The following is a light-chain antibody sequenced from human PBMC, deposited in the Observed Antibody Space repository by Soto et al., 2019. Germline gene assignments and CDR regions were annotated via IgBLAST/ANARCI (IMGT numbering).Light chain of an antibody. V-gene: IGLV2-14*01. J-gene: IGLJ2*01. CDR1: SSDVGGYNY. CDR2: EVS. CDR3: SSYTSSSPLV. Sequence: QSVLTQPASVSGSPGQSITISCTGTSSDVGGYNYVSWYQQHPGKAPKLMIYEVSNRPSGVSNRFSGSKSGNTASLTISGLQAEDEADYYFSSYTSSSPLVFGGGTKLTVL.